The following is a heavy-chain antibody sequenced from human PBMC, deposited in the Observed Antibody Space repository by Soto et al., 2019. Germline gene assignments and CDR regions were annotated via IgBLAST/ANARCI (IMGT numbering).Heavy chain of an antibody. Sequence: ASVKVSCKASGYTFTSYDINWVRQATGQGLEWMGWMNPNSGNTGYAQKFQGRVTMTRNTSISTAYMELSSLRSEDTAVYYCARAPLRYFDWLLHPPPSDAFDIWGRGTMVTASS. CDR3: ARAPLRYFDWLLHPPPSDAFDI. V-gene: IGHV1-8*01. J-gene: IGHJ3*02. D-gene: IGHD3-9*01. CDR1: GYTFTSYD. CDR2: MNPNSGNT.